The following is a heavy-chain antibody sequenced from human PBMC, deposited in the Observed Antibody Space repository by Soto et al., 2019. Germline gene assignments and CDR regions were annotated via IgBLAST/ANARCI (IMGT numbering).Heavy chain of an antibody. CDR1: GFTFDDYA. D-gene: IGHD6-13*01. Sequence: EVQLVESGGGLVQPGRSLRLSCAASGFTFDDYAMHWVRQVPGKGLEWVSGINWNSGSIGYGDSVKGRFAISRDNAKNSLNLQMNSPSAEDTAFYYCVKDESINWYSGHFRHWGQGTLVTVSS. V-gene: IGHV3-9*01. J-gene: IGHJ1*01. CDR3: VKDESINWYSGHFRH. CDR2: INWNSGSI.